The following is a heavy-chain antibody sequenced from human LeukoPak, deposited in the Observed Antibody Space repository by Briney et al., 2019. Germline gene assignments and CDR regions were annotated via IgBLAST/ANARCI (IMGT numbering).Heavy chain of an antibody. Sequence: SETLSLTCTVSGGSISSSSYYWGWIRQPPGKGLEWIGSIYYSGSTYYNPSLKSRVTISVDTSKNQFSLKLSSVTAADTAVYYCARQRGYPLIHGFDPWGQGTLVTVSS. CDR1: GGSISSSSYY. J-gene: IGHJ5*02. CDR3: ARQRGYPLIHGFDP. CDR2: IYYSGST. V-gene: IGHV4-39*01. D-gene: IGHD6-13*01.